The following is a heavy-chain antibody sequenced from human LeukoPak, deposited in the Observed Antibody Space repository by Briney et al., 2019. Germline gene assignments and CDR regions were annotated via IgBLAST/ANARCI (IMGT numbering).Heavy chain of an antibody. V-gene: IGHV3-23*01. CDR3: AKVAGAAAISAWYFDL. J-gene: IGHJ2*01. Sequence: GGSLRLSCAASGFTFSSYAMSWVRQAPGKGLEWVSAISGSGGSTYYADSVRGRFTFSRDNSKNTLYLQMNSLRAEDTAVYYCAKVAGAAAISAWYFDLWGRGTLVTVSS. CDR1: GFTFSSYA. CDR2: ISGSGGST. D-gene: IGHD2-2*01.